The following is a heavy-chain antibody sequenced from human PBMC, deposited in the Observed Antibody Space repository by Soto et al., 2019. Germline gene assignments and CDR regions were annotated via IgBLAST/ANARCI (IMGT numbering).Heavy chain of an antibody. J-gene: IGHJ5*02. CDR2: VYHTGRT. CDR1: GGSFKSGSYS. D-gene: IGHD3-16*01. V-gene: IGHV4-61*01. Sequence: QVQLQESGPGLVKPSETLSLTCTVSGGSFKSGSYSWSWIRQPPGKGLEWIGYVYHTGRTSYNPSVKSRLSISMNTSKDQFALHPHSATAADKDLYLCARNFTYVSSWGQGTLVTVSS. CDR3: ARNFTYVSS.